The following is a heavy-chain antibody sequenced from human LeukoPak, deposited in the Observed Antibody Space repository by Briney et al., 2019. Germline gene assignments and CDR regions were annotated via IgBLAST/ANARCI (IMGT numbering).Heavy chain of an antibody. D-gene: IGHD3-10*01. CDR3: ARTTTPHYYGSGSYALGY. Sequence: GGSLRLSCAASGFTFSSYAMHWVRQGPGKGLEWVAVISYDGSNKYYADSVKGRFTISRDNSKNTLYLQMSSLSAEDTAVYYCARTTTPHYYGSGSYALGYWGQGTLVTVPS. V-gene: IGHV3-30-3*01. CDR2: ISYDGSNK. J-gene: IGHJ4*02. CDR1: GFTFSSYA.